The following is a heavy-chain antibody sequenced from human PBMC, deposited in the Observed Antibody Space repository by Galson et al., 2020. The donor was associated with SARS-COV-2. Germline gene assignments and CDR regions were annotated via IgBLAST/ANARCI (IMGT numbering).Heavy chain of an antibody. V-gene: IGHV1-24*01. D-gene: IGHD6-19*01. CDR3: ASQAVAGTAYYYFGRDV. J-gene: IGHJ6*02. CDR2: FDPEDGET. CDR1: GYTLTELS. Sequence: ASVQVSCKVSGYTLTELSMHCVRQAPGKGLEWMGGFDPEDGETIYAQKFQGRVTMTEDTSTDTAYMELSSLRSEDTAVYYCASQAVAGTAYYYFGRDVWGQGTTVTVSS.